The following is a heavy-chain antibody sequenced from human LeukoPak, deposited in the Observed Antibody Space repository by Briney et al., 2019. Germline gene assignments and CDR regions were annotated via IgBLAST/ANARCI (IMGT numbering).Heavy chain of an antibody. V-gene: IGHV4-39*01. D-gene: IGHD2/OR15-2a*01. CDR1: GGSLSSANYF. J-gene: IGHJ4*02. Sequence: SETLSLTCTVSGGSLSSANYFCRWIRQPPGKGLEWIGNIHYSGSPFYNPSLKSRVTISVDTSKNQFSVKLNSVTAADTAVYYCGRRAGTTAGRDFLDWRRVPLVTVSS. CDR2: IHYSGSP. CDR3: GRRAGTTAGRDFLD.